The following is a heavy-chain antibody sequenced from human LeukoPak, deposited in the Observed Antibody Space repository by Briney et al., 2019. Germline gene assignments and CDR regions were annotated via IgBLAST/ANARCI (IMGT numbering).Heavy chain of an antibody. CDR2: INSDGSST. CDR1: GFTFSNYW. CDR3: ARAKHILVVTAILGDSFDP. V-gene: IGHV3-74*01. D-gene: IGHD2-21*02. J-gene: IGHJ5*02. Sequence: GGSLRLSCAASGFTFSNYWMYWVRQAPGKGLVWVSRINSDGSSTLYADSVKGRFTISRDNAKNTLYLQMNSLRAEDTAVYYCARAKHILVVTAILGDSFDPWGQGTLVTVSS.